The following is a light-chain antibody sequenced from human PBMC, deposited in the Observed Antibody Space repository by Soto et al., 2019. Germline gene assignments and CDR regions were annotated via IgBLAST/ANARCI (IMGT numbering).Light chain of an antibody. CDR1: QGIINH. CDR2: GAS. J-gene: IGKJ5*01. CDR3: QNYHLALGT. Sequence: DIQMTQSPSSLSASVGDIVTITCRASQGIINHLAWYQQRPGKVPNLLIYGASTLQPGVPSRFRGSGSGTHFTITISSLQPEDVATYYCQNYHLALGTFGQGTRLDIK. V-gene: IGKV1-27*01.